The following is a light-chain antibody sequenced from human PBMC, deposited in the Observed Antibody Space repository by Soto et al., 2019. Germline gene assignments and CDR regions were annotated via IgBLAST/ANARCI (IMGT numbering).Light chain of an antibody. CDR2: AVS. Sequence: IQLTQSPSSLSASVGETVTITCRASQDIDSSLNWYQHKPGKAPTLLVYAVSFLETGVPSRFSGRGSGTVFSLPINSLQSDDFATYYCQQHDGRPTLTFGQGTRL. CDR3: QQHDGRPTLT. CDR1: QDIDSS. J-gene: IGKJ5*01. V-gene: IGKV1-33*01.